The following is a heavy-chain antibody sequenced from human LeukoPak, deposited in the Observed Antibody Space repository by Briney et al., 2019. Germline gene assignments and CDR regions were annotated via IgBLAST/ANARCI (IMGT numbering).Heavy chain of an antibody. CDR3: AREGLTAMVGFDP. Sequence: EASVKVSCKASGYTFTSYDINWVRQATGQGLEWMGWMNPNSGNTGYAQKFQGRVTMTRNTSISTAYMELRSLRSDDTAVYYCAREGLTAMVGFDPWGQGTLVTVSS. V-gene: IGHV1-8*01. CDR1: GYTFTSYD. D-gene: IGHD5-18*01. J-gene: IGHJ5*02. CDR2: MNPNSGNT.